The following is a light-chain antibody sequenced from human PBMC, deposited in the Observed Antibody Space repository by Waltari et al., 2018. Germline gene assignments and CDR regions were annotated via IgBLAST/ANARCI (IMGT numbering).Light chain of an antibody. CDR1: QSVSSSY. J-gene: IGKJ2*01. CDR2: GAS. CDR3: QQYGSSPLYT. V-gene: IGKV3-20*01. Sequence: EIVLTQSPGTLSLSPGERANLSCRASQSVSSSYLAWYQQKPGQAPRLLIYGASSRATGIPDRFSGSGSGTDFTLTISRLEPEDFAVYYCQQYGSSPLYTFGQGTKLEIK.